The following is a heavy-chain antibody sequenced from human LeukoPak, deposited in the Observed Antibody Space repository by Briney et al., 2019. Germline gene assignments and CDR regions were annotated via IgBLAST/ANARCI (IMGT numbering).Heavy chain of an antibody. CDR3: ARPQHGDLYALDI. V-gene: IGHV3-74*01. CDR2: INGDGSSA. D-gene: IGHD4-17*01. J-gene: IGHJ3*02. CDR1: GFTFSSYW. Sequence: GGSLRLSCAASGFTFSSYWMPWVRQAPGKRLVWVSRINGDGSSATYADSVKGRFTISRDSAKNTVYLQMNSLRAEDTAVYYCARPQHGDLYALDIWGQGTMVTVSS.